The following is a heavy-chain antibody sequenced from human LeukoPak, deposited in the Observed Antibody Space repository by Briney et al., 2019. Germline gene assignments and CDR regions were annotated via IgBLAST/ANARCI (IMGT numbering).Heavy chain of an antibody. CDR2: IYTTGRT. CDR1: GGSVNSYY. J-gene: IGHJ4*02. V-gene: IGHV4-4*09. CDR3: ARAHTSTYRYFDY. D-gene: IGHD2-2*01. Sequence: SETLSLTCSVSGGSVNSYYWSWIRQPPGKGLEWIGYIYTTGRTNYNPSLKSRVTISVDTSKNQFSLKLSSVTAADTAVYYCARAHTSTYRYFDYWGQGSLVTVSS.